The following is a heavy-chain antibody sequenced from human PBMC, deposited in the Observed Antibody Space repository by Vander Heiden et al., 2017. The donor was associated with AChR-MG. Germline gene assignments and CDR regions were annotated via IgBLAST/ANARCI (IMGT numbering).Heavy chain of an antibody. CDR1: GGTFSSYA. CDR3: AMYYDLNWFDP. D-gene: IGHD3-3*01. V-gene: IGHV1-69*01. CDR2: IIPIFGTA. J-gene: IGHJ5*02. Sequence: QVQLVQSGAEVKKPGSSVKVSCKASGGTFSSYAISWVRQAPGQGLEWIEGIIPIFGTANYAQKFQGIVTITADESTSTAYMEMSSLRAEDTAVYCCAMYYDLNWFDPWGQGTLVTVSS.